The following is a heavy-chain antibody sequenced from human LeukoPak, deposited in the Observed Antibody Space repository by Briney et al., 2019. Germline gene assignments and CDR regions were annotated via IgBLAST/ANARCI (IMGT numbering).Heavy chain of an antibody. V-gene: IGHV3-23*01. CDR2: ISGSGGST. CDR3: AKSYYYDSSGYSPYFDY. CDR1: GFTFSSYA. Sequence: GGSLRLSCAASGFTFSSYAMSWVRQAPGKGLEWVSAISGSGGSTYYADSVKGRFTISRDNSKNTLYLQMNSLRAEDTAVYYCAKSYYYDSSGYSPYFDYWGQGTRVTVSS. D-gene: IGHD3-22*01. J-gene: IGHJ4*02.